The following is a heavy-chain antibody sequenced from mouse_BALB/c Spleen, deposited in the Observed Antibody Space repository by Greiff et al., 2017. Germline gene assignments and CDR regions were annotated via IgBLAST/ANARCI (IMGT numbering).Heavy chain of an antibody. CDR2: IYPYNGGT. J-gene: IGHJ4*01. V-gene: IGHV1S29*02. CDR1: GYTFTDYN. CDR3: ARTYVRDYYAMDY. D-gene: IGHD5-1*01. Sequence: VQLKESGPELVKPGASVKISCKASGYTFTDYNLHWVKQSHGKSLEWIGYIYPYNGGTGYNQKFKSKATLTVDNSSSTAYMELRSLTSEDSAVYYCARTYVRDYYAMDYWGQGTSVTVSS.